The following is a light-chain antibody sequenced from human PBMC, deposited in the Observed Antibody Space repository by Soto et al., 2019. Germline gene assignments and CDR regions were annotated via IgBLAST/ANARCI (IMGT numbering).Light chain of an antibody. V-gene: IGKV3D-15*01. CDR2: YAS. Sequence: EVMMTQFPDTVSVTAGETVTLSCGASQSVRTNLAWYQRRPRQAPRLLIHYASTRASDIPARLSGSGSGTNFTLAISSLQSEDFAVYYCQQYAYWPETFGQGTKVDI. J-gene: IGKJ1*01. CDR1: QSVRTN. CDR3: QQYAYWPET.